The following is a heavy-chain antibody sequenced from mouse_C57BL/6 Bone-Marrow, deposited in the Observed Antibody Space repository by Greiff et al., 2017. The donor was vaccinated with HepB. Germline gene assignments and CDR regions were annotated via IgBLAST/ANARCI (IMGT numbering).Heavy chain of an antibody. J-gene: IGHJ3*01. D-gene: IGHD3-1*01. Sequence: VKLQQPGAELVRPGTSVKLSCKASGYTFTSYWMHWVKQRPGQGLEWIGVIDPSDSYTNYNQKFKGKATLTVDTSSSTAYMQLSSLTSEDSAVYYCARSGLYWGQGTLVTVSA. CDR2: IDPSDSYT. CDR1: GYTFTSYW. CDR3: ARSGLY. V-gene: IGHV1-59*01.